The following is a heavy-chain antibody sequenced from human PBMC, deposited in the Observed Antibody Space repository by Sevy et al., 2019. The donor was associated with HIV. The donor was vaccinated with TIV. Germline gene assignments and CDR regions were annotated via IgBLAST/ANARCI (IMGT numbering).Heavy chain of an antibody. V-gene: IGHV3-30*02. CDR3: ARGRKTTEEWLEELAYSYGLDV. J-gene: IGHJ6*02. D-gene: IGHD2-8*01. Sequence: GGSLRLSCAASGFSLTTSYMHWVRQAPGKGLEWVAYVRNDGSNKYYADSVRDRFNISRDSPKNTLYLQMNSLRDEDKAIYYCARGRKTTEEWLEELAYSYGLDVWGQGTTVTVSS. CDR1: GFSLTTSY. CDR2: VRNDGSNK.